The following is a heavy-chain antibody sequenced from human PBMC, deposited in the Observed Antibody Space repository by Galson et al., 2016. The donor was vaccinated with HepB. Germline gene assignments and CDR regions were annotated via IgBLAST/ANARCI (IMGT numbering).Heavy chain of an antibody. J-gene: IGHJ6*02. CDR2: LSSTSSTT. CDR1: GFSFSSYN. D-gene: IGHD1-26*01. V-gene: IGHV3-48*02. CDR3: SRELMGSKEYYYYGMDV. Sequence: SLRLSCAASGFSFSSYNMNWVRQAPGKGLEWVSFLSSTSSTTYYADSVKGRFTISRDNAKNSLYLQMNSLRDEDTAVYYCSRELMGSKEYYYYGMDVWGQGTTVTVSS.